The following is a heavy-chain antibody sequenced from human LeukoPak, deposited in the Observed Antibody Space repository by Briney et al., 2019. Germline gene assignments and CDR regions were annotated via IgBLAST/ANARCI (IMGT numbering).Heavy chain of an antibody. CDR3: ARTTSFTASGYDY. CDR1: GDTFTNYH. D-gene: IGHD6-25*01. J-gene: IGHJ4*02. V-gene: IGHV1-8*03. CDR2: MNPNNGDS. Sequence: ASVTVSCKASGDTFTNYHINWVRQATGQGLESVGWMNPNNGDSGYAQKFQGRVTIARDTSISTSYMELRSLISDDTAVYFCARTTSFTASGYDYWSQGTLVTVSS.